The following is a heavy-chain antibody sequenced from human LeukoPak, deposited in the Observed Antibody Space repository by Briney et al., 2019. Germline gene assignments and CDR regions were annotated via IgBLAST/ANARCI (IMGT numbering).Heavy chain of an antibody. J-gene: IGHJ3*02. CDR1: GDSISRGTYS. D-gene: IGHD4-17*01. Sequence: SETLSLTCAVSGDSISRGTYSWSWIRQPPGKGPEWIAYLYYSGSTYYNPSLKSRVTISVDTSKNQFSLKLSSVTAADTAVYYCARGVYGDYHDAFDIWGQGTMVTVSS. CDR2: LYYSGST. CDR3: ARGVYGDYHDAFDI. V-gene: IGHV4-30-4*07.